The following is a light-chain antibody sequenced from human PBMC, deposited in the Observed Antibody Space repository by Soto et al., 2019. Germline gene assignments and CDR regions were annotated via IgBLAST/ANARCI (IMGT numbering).Light chain of an antibody. V-gene: IGKV1-5*03. CDR1: QSISSW. CDR3: QHYNTYSSGT. CDR2: KAS. Sequence: DIQMTQSPSTLSASVGDRVTITCRASQSISSWLAWYQHKPGKAPKLLIYKASSLESGVPSRFSGSGSGTEFTLTIYSLQPDDFATYYCQHYNTYSSGTFGRGTKVEIK. J-gene: IGKJ1*01.